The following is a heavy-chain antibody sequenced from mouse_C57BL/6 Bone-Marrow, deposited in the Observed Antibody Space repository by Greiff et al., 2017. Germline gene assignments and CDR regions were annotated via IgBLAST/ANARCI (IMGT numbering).Heavy chain of an antibody. D-gene: IGHD4-1*01. J-gene: IGHJ4*01. Sequence: QVQLQQSGAELVRPGTSVKVSCKASGYAFTNYLIEWVKQRPGQGLEWIGVINPGSGGTNYNEKFKGKATLTADKSSSTAYMQLSSLTSEDSAVYFCARKIDWDGAMDYWGQGTSVTVSS. CDR1: GYAFTNYL. CDR2: INPGSGGT. CDR3: ARKIDWDGAMDY. V-gene: IGHV1-54*01.